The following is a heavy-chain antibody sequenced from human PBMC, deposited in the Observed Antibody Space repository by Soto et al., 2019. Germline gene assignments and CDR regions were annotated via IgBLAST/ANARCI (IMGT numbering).Heavy chain of an antibody. CDR1: GYTFTSYA. CDR2: INAGNGNT. V-gene: IGHV1-3*01. J-gene: IGHJ5*02. Sequence: QVQLVQSGAEVKKPGASVKVSCKASGYTFTSYAMHWVRQAPGQRLEWMGWINAGNGNTKYSQKFQGRVTITRDTSASTAYMELSSLRSEDTAVYYCASVHDYGFRKENWFDPWGHGTLVTVSS. D-gene: IGHD4-17*01. CDR3: ASVHDYGFRKENWFDP.